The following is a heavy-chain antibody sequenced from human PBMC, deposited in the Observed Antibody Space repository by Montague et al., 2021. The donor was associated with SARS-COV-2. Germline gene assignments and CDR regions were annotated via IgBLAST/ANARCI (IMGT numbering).Heavy chain of an antibody. V-gene: IGHV3-48*03. J-gene: IGHJ6*02. Sequence: SLRLSCAASGFTFSSYEMNWVRQAPGKGLEWVSYVSSSGSTIYYADSVKGRFTISRDNAKNSLYLQTNSRRAEDTAVYYCASEMATIEYYYYGMDVWGQGTTVTVSS. CDR1: GFTFSSYE. CDR2: VSSSGSTI. D-gene: IGHD5-24*01. CDR3: ASEMATIEYYYYGMDV.